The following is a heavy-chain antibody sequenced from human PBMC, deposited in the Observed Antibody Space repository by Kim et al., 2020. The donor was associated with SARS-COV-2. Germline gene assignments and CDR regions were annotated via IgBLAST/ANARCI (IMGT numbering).Heavy chain of an antibody. Sequence: SVKVSCKASGGTFSSYAISWVRQAPGQGLEWMGGIIPIFGTANYAQKFQGRVTITADESTSTAYMELSSLRSEDTAVYYCARGNANDIAARPDYYGMDVWGQGTTVTVSS. J-gene: IGHJ6*02. CDR2: IIPIFGTA. CDR3: ARGNANDIAARPDYYGMDV. V-gene: IGHV1-69*13. CDR1: GGTFSSYA. D-gene: IGHD6-6*01.